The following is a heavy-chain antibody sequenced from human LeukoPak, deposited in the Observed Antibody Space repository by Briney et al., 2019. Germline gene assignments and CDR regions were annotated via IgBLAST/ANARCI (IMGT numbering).Heavy chain of an antibody. J-gene: IGHJ5*02. CDR1: GFTFSSYS. V-gene: IGHV3-21*01. CDR2: ISSSSSYI. CDR3: ARDLDPVAGNPWFDP. Sequence: GGSLRLSCAASGFTFSSYSMNWVRQAPGKGLEWVSSISSSSSYIYYADSVKGRFTISRENAKNSLYLQMNSLRAEDTAVYYCARDLDPVAGNPWFDPWGQGTLVTVSS. D-gene: IGHD6-19*01.